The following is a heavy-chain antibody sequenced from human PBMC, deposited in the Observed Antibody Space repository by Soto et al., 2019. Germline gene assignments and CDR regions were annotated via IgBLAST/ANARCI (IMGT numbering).Heavy chain of an antibody. Sequence: NPSETLSLTCTVSGGSVSSGSYYWSWIRQPPGKGLEWIGYIYYSGSTNYNPSLKSRVTISVDTSKNQFSLKLSSVTAADTAVYYCARGRGVGGYYYGMDVWGQGTTVTVSS. CDR2: IYYSGST. CDR1: GGSVSSGSYY. V-gene: IGHV4-61*01. J-gene: IGHJ6*02. CDR3: ARGRGVGGYYYGMDV.